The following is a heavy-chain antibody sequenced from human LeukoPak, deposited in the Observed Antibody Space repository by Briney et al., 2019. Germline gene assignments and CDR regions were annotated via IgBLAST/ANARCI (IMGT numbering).Heavy chain of an antibody. D-gene: IGHD2-8*02. Sequence: SETLSLTCTVSGASISSGAYHWGWIRQPPGTGLEWIGHTGTTNYNPSLNSRVTISKDTSKNQFSLRLSSVTAADTAVYYCASPEYLVGYMDVWGKGTTVTVSS. CDR1: GASISSGAYH. J-gene: IGHJ6*03. CDR2: TGTT. CDR3: ASPEYLVGYMDV. V-gene: IGHV4-30-4*01.